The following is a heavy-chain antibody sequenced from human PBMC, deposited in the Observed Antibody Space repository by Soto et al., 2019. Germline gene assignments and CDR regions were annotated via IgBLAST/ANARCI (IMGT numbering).Heavy chain of an antibody. J-gene: IGHJ4*02. CDR3: AKRSYGLYFDY. Sequence: EVQLLESGGGFVQPGGSLRLSCAASGFTFSRYAMNWVRQAPGKGLEWVSVISGSGGSTYYADFVKGRFTISKDNSKNALYLHLNSLRSEDTAVYYCAKRSYGLYFDYWGQGTLVTVSP. D-gene: IGHD4-17*01. V-gene: IGHV3-23*01. CDR1: GFTFSRYA. CDR2: ISGSGGST.